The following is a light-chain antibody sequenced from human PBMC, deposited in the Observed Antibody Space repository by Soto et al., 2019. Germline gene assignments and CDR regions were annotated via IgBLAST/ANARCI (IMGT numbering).Light chain of an antibody. CDR2: GAS. J-gene: IGKJ4*01. CDR3: QQSYITLT. CDR1: QSISTY. V-gene: IGKV1-39*01. Sequence: DIQMIQSPSSLSASVGDSVTITCRASQSISTYLNWYQQKPGEAPKVLIYGASSLQSGVPSRFSGSGSGTDFTLTISSLQPEDFATYYCQQSYITLTFGGGTKVEIK.